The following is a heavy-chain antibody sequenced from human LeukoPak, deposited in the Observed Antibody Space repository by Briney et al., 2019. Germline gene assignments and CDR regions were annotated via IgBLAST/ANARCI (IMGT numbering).Heavy chain of an antibody. V-gene: IGHV3-11*06. CDR1: GFTFSDYY. D-gene: IGHD1-1*01. Sequence: GGSLRLSCAAFGFTFSDYYMTWIRQAPGKGLEWVSYISKSGSDTNFVDSVKGRFTISRDNAKNSMYPQMNSLRAEDTAVYYCARVGATGTADYWGQGTLVTVSS. J-gene: IGHJ4*02. CDR3: ARVGATGTADY. CDR2: ISKSGSDT.